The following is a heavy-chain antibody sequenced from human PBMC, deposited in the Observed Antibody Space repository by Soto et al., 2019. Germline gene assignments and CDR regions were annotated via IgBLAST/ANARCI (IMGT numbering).Heavy chain of an antibody. V-gene: IGHV4-59*01. CDR1: GGSISSYY. CDR2: IFYSGST. CDR3: ARGLRPFSWFDP. J-gene: IGHJ5*02. Sequence: SETLSLTCTVSGGSISSYYWSWIRQPPGKGLEWIGYIFYSGSTNYNPSLKSRVTTSVDTSKNQFSLKLSSVSAADTAVYYCARGLRPFSWFDPWGQGTLVTVSS. D-gene: IGHD5-12*01.